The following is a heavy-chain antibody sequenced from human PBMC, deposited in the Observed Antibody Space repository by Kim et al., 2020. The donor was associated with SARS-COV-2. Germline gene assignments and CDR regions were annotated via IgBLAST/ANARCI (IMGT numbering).Heavy chain of an antibody. Sequence: STNYNPTLKSRVTISVDKSKNQFSLKLSSVTAADTAVYYCARDPRDYFDYWGQGTLVTVSS. J-gene: IGHJ4*02. CDR3: ARDPRDYFDY. CDR2: ST. V-gene: IGHV4-4*02.